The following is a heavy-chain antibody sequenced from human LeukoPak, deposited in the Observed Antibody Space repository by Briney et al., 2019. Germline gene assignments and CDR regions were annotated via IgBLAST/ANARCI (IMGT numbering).Heavy chain of an antibody. D-gene: IGHD4-17*01. CDR1: GFPFSSYA. V-gene: IGHV3-23*01. CDR2: VSGSGGGT. J-gene: IGHJ4*02. Sequence: GGSLRLSCAASGFPFSSYAMSWVRQAPGKGLEWVSVVSGSGGGTHYADSVEGRFAISGDNSKNTVYLQMNSLRAEDTALYYCAKGGVYGDYYFDYWGQGTLVTVSS. CDR3: AKGGVYGDYYFDY.